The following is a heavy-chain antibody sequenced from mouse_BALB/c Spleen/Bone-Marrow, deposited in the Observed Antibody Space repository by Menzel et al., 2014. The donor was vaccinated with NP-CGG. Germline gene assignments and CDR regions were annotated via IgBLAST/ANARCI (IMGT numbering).Heavy chain of an antibody. Sequence: QVQLQQSGAELVRPGASVKLSCKASGYTFTSYWINWVKQRPGQGLEWIGNIYPSDSYTNYNQKFKDKATLTVDESSSTAYMQLSSPTSEDSAVYYCTREGYYGSSYVDYWGQGTTLTVSS. CDR3: TREGYYGSSYVDY. J-gene: IGHJ2*01. D-gene: IGHD1-1*01. CDR1: GYTFTSYW. V-gene: IGHV1-69*02. CDR2: IYPSDSYT.